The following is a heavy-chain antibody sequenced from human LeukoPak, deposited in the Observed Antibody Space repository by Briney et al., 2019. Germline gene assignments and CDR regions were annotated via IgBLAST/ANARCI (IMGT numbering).Heavy chain of an antibody. CDR1: GFTFSNYA. J-gene: IGHJ4*02. Sequence: GGSLRLSCAASGFTFSNYAMSWVRQAPGKGLEWVSVIYSGGSTYYADSVKGRFTISRDNSKNTLYLQMNSLRAEDTAVYYCARDPYYGSGFDYWDQGTLVTVSS. CDR3: ARDPYYGSGFDY. D-gene: IGHD3-10*01. V-gene: IGHV3-66*01. CDR2: IYSGGST.